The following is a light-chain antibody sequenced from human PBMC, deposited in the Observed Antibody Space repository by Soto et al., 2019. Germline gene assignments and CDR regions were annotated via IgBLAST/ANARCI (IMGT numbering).Light chain of an antibody. CDR1: SSNIGSNY. CDR2: DNN. V-gene: IGLV1-51*01. CDR3: GTWDTSLSAGV. J-gene: IGLJ3*02. Sequence: QSVLTQPPSASGTPGQRVTISCSGSSSNIGSNYVSWYQQFPGTAPKVLIYDNNKRPSGIPDRFSGSKSGTSASLDITGLQTGDEADYYCGTWDTSLSAGVFGGGTKLTVL.